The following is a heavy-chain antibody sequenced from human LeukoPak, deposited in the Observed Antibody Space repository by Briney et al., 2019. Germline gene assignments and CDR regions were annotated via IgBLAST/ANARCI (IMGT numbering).Heavy chain of an antibody. V-gene: IGHV3-23*01. CDR2: ISGSGGGT. D-gene: IGHD1-26*01. J-gene: IGHJ4*02. Sequence: GGSLRLSCAASGFTFNSYATSWVRQAPEKGLEWVATISGSGGGTYYAGSVKGRFTISRDDSKNTLYLQMNSLRAEDTAVYYCAKDLGRYRNNYFDYWGQGTLVTVSS. CDR3: AKDLGRYRNNYFDY. CDR1: GFTFNSYA.